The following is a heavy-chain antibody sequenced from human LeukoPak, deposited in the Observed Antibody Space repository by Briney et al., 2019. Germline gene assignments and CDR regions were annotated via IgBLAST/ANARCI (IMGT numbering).Heavy chain of an antibody. D-gene: IGHD5-12*01. J-gene: IGHJ4*02. CDR2: ITPIFGTA. V-gene: IGHV1-69*05. Sequence: GASVTVSFKASGGTFSSYAISWVRQAPGQGLEWMGGITPIFGTANYAQKFQGRVTITTDESTSTAYMELSSLRSEDTAVYYCARGPGSGYLGLDYWGQGTLVTVSS. CDR1: GGTFSSYA. CDR3: ARGPGSGYLGLDY.